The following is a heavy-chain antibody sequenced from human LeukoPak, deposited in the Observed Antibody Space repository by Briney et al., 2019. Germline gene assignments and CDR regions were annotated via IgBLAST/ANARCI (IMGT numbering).Heavy chain of an antibody. CDR3: AKDPTLTGYLDY. J-gene: IGHJ4*02. CDR2: ISWNSGSI. V-gene: IGHV3-9*01. Sequence: GRSLRLSCAASGFTFDDYAMHWVRQAPGKGLEWVSGISWNSGSIGYADSVKGRFTISRDNAKNSLYLQMNSLRAEDTALYYCAKDPTLTGYLDYWGQGTLVTVSS. CDR1: GFTFDDYA. D-gene: IGHD3-9*01.